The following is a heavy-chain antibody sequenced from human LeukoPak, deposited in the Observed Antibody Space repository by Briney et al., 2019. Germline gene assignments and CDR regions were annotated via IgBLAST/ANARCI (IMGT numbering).Heavy chain of an antibody. CDR2: IIPIFGTA. CDR1: GGTFSSYA. J-gene: IGHJ4*02. D-gene: IGHD3-3*01. V-gene: IGHV1-69*13. Sequence: WASVKVSCKASGGTFSSYAISWVRQAPGQGLEWMGGIIPIFGTANYAQKFQGRVTITADESTSTAYMELSSLRSEATAVYYCARASPYYDYFDYWGQGTLVTVSS. CDR3: ARASPYYDYFDY.